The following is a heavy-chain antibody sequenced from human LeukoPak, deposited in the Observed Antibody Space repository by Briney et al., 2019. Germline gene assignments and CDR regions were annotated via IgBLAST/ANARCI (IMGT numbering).Heavy chain of an antibody. D-gene: IGHD3-22*01. CDR3: ATLDYYDSSAYYSDY. Sequence: PSETLSLTCTVSGGSISSYYWSWIRQPPGKGLEWIGYIYYSGSTYYNPSLKSRVTISVDTSKNQVSLKRSSVTAADTAVYYCATLDYYDSSAYYSDYWGQGTLVTVSS. J-gene: IGHJ4*02. CDR1: GGSISSYY. V-gene: IGHV4-59*01. CDR2: IYYSGST.